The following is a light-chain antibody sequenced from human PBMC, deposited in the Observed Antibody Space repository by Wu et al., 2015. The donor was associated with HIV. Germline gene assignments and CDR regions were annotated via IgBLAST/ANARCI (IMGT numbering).Light chain of an antibody. V-gene: IGKV3-20*01. Sequence: EIVLTQSPGTLSLSPGQRVTLSCRASQTIISNYLAWYQQKPGQAPRLLISGASSRATGIPDRFSGSGSGTDFTLTINRLEDEDFAMYYCHQYGNSPRTFGQGTKVEFK. J-gene: IGKJ1*01. CDR2: GAS. CDR1: QTIISNY. CDR3: HQYGNSPRT.